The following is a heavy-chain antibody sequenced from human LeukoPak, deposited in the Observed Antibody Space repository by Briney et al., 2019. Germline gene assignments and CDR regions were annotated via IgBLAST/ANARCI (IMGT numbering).Heavy chain of an antibody. CDR3: ARRLTYCSGGSCYATGFDP. Sequence: SETLSLTCAVYGGSFSGYYWSWIRQPPGKGLEWIGEINHSGSTNYNPSLKSRVTISVDTSKNQFSLKLSSVTAADTAVYYCARRLTYCSGGSCYATGFDPWGQGTLVTVSS. CDR1: GGSFSGYY. J-gene: IGHJ5*02. CDR2: INHSGST. V-gene: IGHV4-34*01. D-gene: IGHD2-15*01.